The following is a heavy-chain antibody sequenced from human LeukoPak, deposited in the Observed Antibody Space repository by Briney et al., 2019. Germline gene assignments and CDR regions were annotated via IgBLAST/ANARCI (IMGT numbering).Heavy chain of an antibody. CDR2: ISGNGGNT. Sequence: GGSLRLSCAASGVTFGTYAMQWARQAPEKRAEYVSGISGNGGNTYYANSEEGRFTISRDNSKNTLYLQMGSLRAADTAVYYCARDGIATNDYWGQGILVTVSS. CDR1: GVTFGTYA. D-gene: IGHD5-24*01. CDR3: ARDGIATNDY. J-gene: IGHJ4*02. V-gene: IGHV3-64*01.